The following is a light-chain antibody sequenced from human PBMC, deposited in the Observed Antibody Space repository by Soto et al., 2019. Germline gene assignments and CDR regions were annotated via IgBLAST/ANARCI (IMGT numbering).Light chain of an antibody. CDR1: QSVSSSY. V-gene: IGKV3-20*01. CDR2: GAS. J-gene: IGKJ2*01. CDR3: QQYGSSPRYT. Sequence: EIVLTQSPGTLSLSPGERATLSCRASQSVSSSYLAWYQQKPGQAPRLLIYGASSRATGIPDRFSSSGSGTDFTLTISRLEPEDFAVYYCQQYGSSPRYTFGQGTKLEIK.